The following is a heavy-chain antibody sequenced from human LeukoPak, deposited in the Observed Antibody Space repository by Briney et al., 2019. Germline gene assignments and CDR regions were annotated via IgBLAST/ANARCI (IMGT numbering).Heavy chain of an antibody. Sequence: GGSLRLSCAASGFTFSSYGMHWVRQAPGKGLEWVSTISGNGVSTYYADSVKGRFTISRDNSKNTLYLQMNGLRAEDTAVYYCAKEEWVRLRGEDYWGQGTLDSVSS. CDR1: GFTFSSYG. D-gene: IGHD5-12*01. CDR2: ISGNGVST. J-gene: IGHJ4*02. V-gene: IGHV3-23*01. CDR3: AKEEWVRLRGEDY.